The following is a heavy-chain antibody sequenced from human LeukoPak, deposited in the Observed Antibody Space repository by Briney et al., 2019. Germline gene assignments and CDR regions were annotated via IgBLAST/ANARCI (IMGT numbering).Heavy chain of an antibody. V-gene: IGHV4-59*01. CDR3: ARDRGIPAAIGYYYYYGMDV. CDR2: IYYSGST. CDR1: GGSISSYY. D-gene: IGHD2-2*01. J-gene: IGHJ6*02. Sequence: SETLSLTCTVSGGSISSYYWSWIRQPPGKGLEWIGYIYYSGSTNYNPSLKSRVTISVDTSKNQFSLKLSSVTAADTAVYYCARDRGIPAAIGYYYYYGMDVWGQGTTVTVSS.